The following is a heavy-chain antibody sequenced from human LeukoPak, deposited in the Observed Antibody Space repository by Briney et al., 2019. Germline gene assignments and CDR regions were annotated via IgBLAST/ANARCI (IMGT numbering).Heavy chain of an antibody. CDR1: GGSFSGYY. V-gene: IGHV4-34*01. J-gene: IGHJ4*02. CDR3: ATRGKYGAGATAFDY. D-gene: IGHD4-17*01. Sequence: SETLSLTCAVYGGSFSGYYWSWIRQPPGKGLEWIGEINHSGSTNYNPSLKSRVTISVDTSKNQLSLRLSSVTAADTAVYYCATRGKYGAGATAFDYWGQGTLVTVSP. CDR2: INHSGST.